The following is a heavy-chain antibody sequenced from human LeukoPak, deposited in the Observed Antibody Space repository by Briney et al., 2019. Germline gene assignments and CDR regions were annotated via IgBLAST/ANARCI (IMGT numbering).Heavy chain of an antibody. D-gene: IGHD3-16*01. V-gene: IGHV4-34*01. CDR1: GRSFSGYY. CDR3: ARAPFTFLVRYYYYYGMDV. J-gene: IGHJ6*02. Sequence: SETLSLTCAVYGRSFSGYYWSWIRQPPGKGLGWIGEINHSGSTNYNPSLKSRVTISVDTSKNQFSLKLSSVTAADTAVYYCARAPFTFLVRYYYYYGMDVWAKGPRSPSP. CDR2: INHSGST.